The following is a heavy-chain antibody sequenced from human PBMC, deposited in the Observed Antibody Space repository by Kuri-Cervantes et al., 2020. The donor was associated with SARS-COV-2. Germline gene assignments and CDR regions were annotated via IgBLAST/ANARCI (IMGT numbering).Heavy chain of an antibody. D-gene: IGHD5-18*01. V-gene: IGHV1-69*13. CDR2: ISAYNGNT. CDR3: ARTLYVDTAMGAYYYYYMDV. Sequence: SVKVSCKASGGTFSSYAISWVRQAPGQGLEWMGWISAYNGNTNYAQKLQGRVTITADESTSTAYMELSSLRSEDTAVYYCARTLYVDTAMGAYYYYYMDVWGKGATVTDSS. J-gene: IGHJ6*03. CDR1: GGTFSSYA.